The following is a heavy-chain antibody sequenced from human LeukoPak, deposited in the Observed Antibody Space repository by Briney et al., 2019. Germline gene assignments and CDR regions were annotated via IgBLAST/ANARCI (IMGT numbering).Heavy chain of an antibody. D-gene: IGHD3-22*01. CDR3: ARDHPAYYYDSVVSPPHDAFDI. CDR2: IIPIFGTA. J-gene: IGHJ3*02. V-gene: IGHV1-69*06. Sequence: GASVKVSCKASGGTFSSYAISWVRQAPGQGLEWMGGIIPIFGTANYAQKFQGRVTITADKSTSTAYMELSSLRSEDTAVYYCARDHPAYYYDSVVSPPHDAFDIWGQGTMVTVSS. CDR1: GGTFSSYA.